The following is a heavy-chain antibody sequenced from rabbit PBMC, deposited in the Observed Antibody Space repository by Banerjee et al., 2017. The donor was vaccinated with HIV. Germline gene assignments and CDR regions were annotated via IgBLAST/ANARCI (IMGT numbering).Heavy chain of an antibody. V-gene: IGHV1S45*01. D-gene: IGHD8-1*01. CDR1: GFSFSNKYV. J-gene: IGHJ4*01. CDR3: ARAGYGGSGYAEYFNL. CDR2: INTSSGNT. Sequence: QEQLEESGGDLVKAEGSLTLTCTASGFSFSNKYVMCWVRQAPGKGLEWIACINTSSGNTVYATWAKGRLTISKASSTTVTLQMTSLTAADTATYFCARAGYGGSGYAEYFNLWGPGTLVTVS.